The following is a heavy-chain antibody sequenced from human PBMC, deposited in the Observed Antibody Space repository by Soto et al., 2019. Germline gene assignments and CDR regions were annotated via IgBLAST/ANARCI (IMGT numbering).Heavy chain of an antibody. V-gene: IGHV4-34*01. CDR2: INHSGST. D-gene: IGHD2-15*01. CDR1: GGSFSGYY. J-gene: IGHJ5*02. CDR3: ARPPRGKWAGRWFDP. Sequence: QVQLQQWGAGLLKPSETLSLTCAVYGGSFSGYYWSWIRQPPGKGLEWIGEINHSGSTNYNPSLKGRVTISVDTSKNQFSLKLSSVTAADTAVYYCARPPRGKWAGRWFDPWGQGSLVTVSS.